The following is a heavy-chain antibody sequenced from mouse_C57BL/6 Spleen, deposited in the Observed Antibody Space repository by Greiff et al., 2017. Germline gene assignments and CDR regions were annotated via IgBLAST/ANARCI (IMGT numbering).Heavy chain of an antibody. CDR2: IYPGDGDN. V-gene: IGHV1-82*01. CDR1: GYAFSSSW. D-gene: IGHD1-1*01. Sequence: QVQLQQSGPELVKPGASVKISCKASGYAFSSSWMNWVKQRPGKGLEWIGRIYPGDGDNNYNGKFKGKATLTADKSSSTAYMQLSSLTSEDSAVYFCAREIGYGSSYWYFDVWGTGTTVTVSS. CDR3: AREIGYGSSYWYFDV. J-gene: IGHJ1*03.